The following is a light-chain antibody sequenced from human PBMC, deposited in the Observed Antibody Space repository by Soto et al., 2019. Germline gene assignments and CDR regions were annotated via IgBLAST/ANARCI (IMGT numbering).Light chain of an antibody. V-gene: IGLV2-14*02. CDR2: EGS. J-gene: IGLJ2*01. CDR1: SSDVGGYNF. Sequence: QSALTQPASVSGSPGQSITISCTGTSSDVGGYNFVSWHQQHPGKAPKVMIYEGSKRPSGVSNRFSGSKSGNTASLTISGLQAEDEADYYCSSYTSSSTLVFGGGTKLTVL. CDR3: SSYTSSSTLV.